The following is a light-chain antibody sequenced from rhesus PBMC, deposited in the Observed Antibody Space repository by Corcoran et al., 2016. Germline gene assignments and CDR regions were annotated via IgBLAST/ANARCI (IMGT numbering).Light chain of an antibody. CDR2: EVS. V-gene: IGLV2-32*01. CDR3: CSYAGSEAYI. CDR1: SSDIGGYNY. Sequence: QAALTQPRSVSGSPGQSVTISCTGTSSDIGGYNYVSWYQQHPGTAPKLMIYEVSKRPSGVSDRFSGSKSGNTASLTISGLQAEDEADYYCCSYAGSEAYIFGAGTRLTVL. J-gene: IGLJ1*01.